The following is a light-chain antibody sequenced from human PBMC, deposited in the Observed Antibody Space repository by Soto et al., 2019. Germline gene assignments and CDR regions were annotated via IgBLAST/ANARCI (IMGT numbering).Light chain of an antibody. J-gene: IGKJ4*01. V-gene: IGKV3-11*01. CDR1: QSVGTY. Sequence: EIVLTQSPATLSLSPGQRATLSCRASQSVGTYLVWYQQKPGRAPRLLIYDTSKRATGIPERFSGSGAGTEFTLTIRSLEPEDVAVYYCQKRSDWPRAFGGGTKVE. CDR3: QKRSDWPRA. CDR2: DTS.